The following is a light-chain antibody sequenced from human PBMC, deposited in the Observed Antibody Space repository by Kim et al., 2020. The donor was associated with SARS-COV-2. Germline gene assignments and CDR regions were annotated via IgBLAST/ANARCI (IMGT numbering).Light chain of an antibody. CDR2: GVS. J-gene: IGLJ2*01. CDR3: SSYTSSSTGI. V-gene: IGLV2-14*03. Sequence: GHSLTISCTGTSSDIGGYNYRSWYQQHPGKAPKVMIYGVSSRPSGITDRFSGSKAGNTASLTNSGLQAEDGADYYCSSYTSSSTGIFGGGTQLTVL. CDR1: SSDIGGYNY.